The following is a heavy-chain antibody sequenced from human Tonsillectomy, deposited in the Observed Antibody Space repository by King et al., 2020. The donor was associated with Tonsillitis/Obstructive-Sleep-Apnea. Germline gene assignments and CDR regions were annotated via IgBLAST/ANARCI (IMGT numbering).Heavy chain of an antibody. CDR2: ISYDGSHK. D-gene: IGHD3-16*01. Sequence: QVQLVESGGGVVQPGRSLRVSCAASGFTFSSYALHWVRQAPGKGLEWVAVISYDGSHKFYADSVKGRFTISRDNSKNTLYLQMNSLRPEDTAVYYCARADGGSAWYYYYCMDVWGKGPTVTVSS. CDR3: ARADGGSAWYYYYCMDV. V-gene: IGHV3-30*04. CDR1: GFTFSSYA. J-gene: IGHJ6*03.